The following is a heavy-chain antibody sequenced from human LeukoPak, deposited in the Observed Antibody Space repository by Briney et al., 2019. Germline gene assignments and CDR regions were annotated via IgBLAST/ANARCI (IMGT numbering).Heavy chain of an antibody. V-gene: IGHV3-74*01. CDR1: GFTFSSYW. Sequence: GGSLRLSCAASGFTFSSYWMHWVRQAPGKGLVWVSRINSDGSSTGYADSVKGRFTISRDNAKNTLYLQMNSLRAEDTAVYYCARAGVENWFDPWGQGTLVTVSS. J-gene: IGHJ5*02. D-gene: IGHD3-10*01. CDR2: INSDGSST. CDR3: ARAGVENWFDP.